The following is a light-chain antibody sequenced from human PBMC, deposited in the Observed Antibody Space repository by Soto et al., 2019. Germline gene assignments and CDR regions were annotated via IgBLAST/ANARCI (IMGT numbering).Light chain of an antibody. V-gene: IGKV3-20*01. J-gene: IGKJ5*01. CDR3: QQHGSSPIT. CDR2: DAS. Sequence: ETVLTQSPATLSLSPGQRATFPCRASQSVGSYLAWYQQKPGQAPRLLIYDASNRATGIPARFSGSGSGTDFTLTITRLEPEDFAVYYCQQHGSSPITFGQGTRLEIK. CDR1: QSVGSY.